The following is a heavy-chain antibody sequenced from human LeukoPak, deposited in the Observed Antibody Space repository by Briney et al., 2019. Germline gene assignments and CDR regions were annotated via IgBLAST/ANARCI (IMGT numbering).Heavy chain of an antibody. J-gene: IGHJ4*02. CDR1: GFTFSTYW. V-gene: IGHV3-7*01. D-gene: IGHD4-17*01. Sequence: GGSLRLSCAASGFTFSTYWMSWVRQAPVKGLEWVANIKQDGSEKYFVDSVKGRFTISRDNAKNSLYLQMNSLRAEDTAVYYCARKKLDGDYFFDYWGQGTLVTVSS. CDR3: ARKKLDGDYFFDY. CDR2: IKQDGSEK.